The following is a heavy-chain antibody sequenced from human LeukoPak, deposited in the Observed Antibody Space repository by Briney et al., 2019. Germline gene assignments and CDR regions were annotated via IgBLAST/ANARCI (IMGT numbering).Heavy chain of an antibody. D-gene: IGHD6-13*01. V-gene: IGHV4-59*01. CDR2: IYYSGST. Sequence: PSETLSLTCTVSGGSISSYYWSWIRQPPGKGLEWIGYIYYSGSTNYNPSLKSRVTISVGTSKNQFSLKLSSVTAADTAVYYCARDLGSSSSSPADGMDVWGQGTTVTVSS. CDR3: ARDLGSSSSSPADGMDV. J-gene: IGHJ6*02. CDR1: GGSISSYY.